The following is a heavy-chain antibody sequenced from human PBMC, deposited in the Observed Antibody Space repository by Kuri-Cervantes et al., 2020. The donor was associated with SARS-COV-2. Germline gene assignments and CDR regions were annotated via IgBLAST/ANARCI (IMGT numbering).Heavy chain of an antibody. CDR3: ARHDDSSGYYAGYYFDY. V-gene: IGHV4-34*01. J-gene: IGHJ4*02. D-gene: IGHD3-22*01. CDR1: GGSFSDYY. CDR2: INHSGNT. Sequence: SETLSLTCAVYGGSFSDYYWSWVRQPPGKGLEWIGEINHSGNTNYDPSLKSRVTISVDTSKNQFSLKLSSVTAADTAVYYCARHDDSSGYYAGYYFDYWGQGTLVTVSS.